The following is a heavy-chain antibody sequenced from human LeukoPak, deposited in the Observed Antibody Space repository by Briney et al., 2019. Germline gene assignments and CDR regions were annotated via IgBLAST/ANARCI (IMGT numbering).Heavy chain of an antibody. J-gene: IGHJ5*02. CDR3: ARGSGSSSGGWFDP. CDR1: GGSISSYY. D-gene: IGHD6-6*01. Sequence: SETLSLTCTVSGGSISSYYWSWIRLPPGKGLELIGYISYTGSTNYSPSLKSRVTISADRSKSQFSLKLTSVTAADTAVYYCARGSGSSSGGWFDPWGQGTLVTVSS. CDR2: ISYTGST. V-gene: IGHV4-59*01.